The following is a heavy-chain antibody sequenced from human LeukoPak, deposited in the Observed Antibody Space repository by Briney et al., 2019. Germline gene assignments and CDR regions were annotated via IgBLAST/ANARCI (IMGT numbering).Heavy chain of an antibody. CDR2: ISGSGGST. V-gene: IGHV3-23*01. CDR3: AKDRSWAATTTRLYSFDY. D-gene: IGHD1-26*01. J-gene: IGHJ4*02. Sequence: GGSLRLSCAASGFTFSTYWVHWVRQAPGKGLVWVSGISGSGGSTYYADSVKGRFTISRDNSKNTLYLQMSSLRAEDTAVYYCAKDRSWAATTTRLYSFDYWGQGTLVTVSS. CDR1: GFTFSTYW.